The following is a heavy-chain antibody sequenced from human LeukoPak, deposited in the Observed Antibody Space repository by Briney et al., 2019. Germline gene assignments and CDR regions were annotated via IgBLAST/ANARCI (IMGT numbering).Heavy chain of an antibody. V-gene: IGHV3-33*01. J-gene: IGHJ4*02. Sequence: GGSLRLSCAASGFTFSSYGMHWVRQAPGKWLEWVAIMWYDGSNKYYTDSVKGRFTISRDNSKNTLYLQMNSLRVEDTAVYYCAREDTALVIAYWGQGTLVTVSS. CDR2: MWYDGSNK. CDR1: GFTFSSYG. D-gene: IGHD5-18*01. CDR3: AREDTALVIAY.